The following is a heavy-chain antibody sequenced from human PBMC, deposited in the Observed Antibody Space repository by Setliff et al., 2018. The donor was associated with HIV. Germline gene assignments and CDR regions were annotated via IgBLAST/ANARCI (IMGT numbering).Heavy chain of an antibody. CDR2: IKSKIDGGTA. J-gene: IGHJ4*02. CDR1: GYSISSGYY. Sequence: ETLSLTCAVSGYSISSGYYWGWIRQPPGKGLEWVGRIKSKIDGGTADYAAPVKGRFTISRDDSKNTLYLQMNSLKSEDTAIYYCTTGSNSFWSGYSKHWGQGALVTVSS. D-gene: IGHD3-3*01. CDR3: TTGSNSFWSGYSKH. V-gene: IGHV3-15*01.